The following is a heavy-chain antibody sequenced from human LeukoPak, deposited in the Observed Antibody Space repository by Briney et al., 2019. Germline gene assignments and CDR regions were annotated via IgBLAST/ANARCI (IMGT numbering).Heavy chain of an antibody. CDR2: ISSSSSYI. CDR1: GFTFSSYS. Sequence: GGSLRLSCAASGFTFSSYSMNWVRQAPGKRLEWVSSISSSSSYIYYADSVKGRFTISRDNAKNSLYLQMNSLRAEDTAVYYCARGEDNWNYINWFDPWGQGTLVTVSS. CDR3: ARGEDNWNYINWFDP. D-gene: IGHD1-7*01. J-gene: IGHJ5*02. V-gene: IGHV3-21*01.